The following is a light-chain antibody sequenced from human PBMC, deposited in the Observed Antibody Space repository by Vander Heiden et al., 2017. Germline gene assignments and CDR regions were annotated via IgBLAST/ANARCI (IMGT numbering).Light chain of an antibody. J-gene: IGLJ1*01. Sequence: SSALTQPPSVSVALGQTVRITCRGNSLGSKYVSWYQQKPGQAPVLVIYDNSDRPSGIPERFSGSSSGNTATLTISGVEAEDEADYDCQVWDSSSNHHVFGTGTKVTVL. CDR2: DNS. V-gene: IGLV3-21*02. CDR3: QVWDSSSNHHV. CDR1: SLGSKY.